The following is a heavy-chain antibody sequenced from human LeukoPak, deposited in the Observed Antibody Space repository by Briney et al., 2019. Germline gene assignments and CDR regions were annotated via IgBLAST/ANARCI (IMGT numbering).Heavy chain of an antibody. CDR3: ARDLRLGIAVAGTSDY. V-gene: IGHV3-21*01. CDR2: ISSSSSDI. CDR1: GFTFSSYS. Sequence: GGPLRLSCAASGFTFSSYSMNWVRQAPGKGLEGVSSISSSSSDIYYADSVKGRFTISRDNAKNSLYLQMNSLRAEDTAVYYCARDLRLGIAVAGTSDYWGQGTLVTVSS. D-gene: IGHD6-19*01. J-gene: IGHJ4*02.